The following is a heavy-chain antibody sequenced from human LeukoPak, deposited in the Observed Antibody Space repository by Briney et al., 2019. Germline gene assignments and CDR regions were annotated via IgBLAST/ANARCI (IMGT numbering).Heavy chain of an antibody. V-gene: IGHV1-2*02. CDR1: GYTFTGYY. Sequence: ASVKVSCKASGYTFTGYYMHWVRQAPGQGLEWMGWINPNSGGTNYAQKFQGRVTMTRDTSISTAYMELSRLRSDDTAVYYCARGRLAKNYYYYYGMDVWGQGTTVTVSS. J-gene: IGHJ6*02. CDR2: INPNSGGT. CDR3: ARGRLAKNYYYYYGMDV.